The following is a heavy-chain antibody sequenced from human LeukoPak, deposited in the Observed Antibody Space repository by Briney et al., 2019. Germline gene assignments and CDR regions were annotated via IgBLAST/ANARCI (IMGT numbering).Heavy chain of an antibody. CDR2: ISGSGGST. D-gene: IGHD3-9*01. J-gene: IGHJ4*02. CDR1: GSTFSSYA. V-gene: IGHV3-23*01. CDR3: AKDLRYYDILTGYYGSGFDY. Sequence: PGGSLRLSCAASGSTFSSYAMSWVRQAPGKGLEWVSAISGSGGSTYYADSVKGRFTISRDNSKNTLYLQMNSLRAEDTAVYYCAKDLRYYDILTGYYGSGFDYWGQGTLVTVSS.